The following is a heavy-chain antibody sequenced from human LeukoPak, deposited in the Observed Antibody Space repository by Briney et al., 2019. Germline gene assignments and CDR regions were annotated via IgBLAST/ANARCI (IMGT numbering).Heavy chain of an antibody. CDR3: ARIGYYDSSGYAFDI. Sequence: SETLSLTCTVSGGSISSYYWSRIRQPPGKGLEWIGYIYYSGSTNYNPSLKSRVTISVDTSKNQFSLKLSSVTAADTAVYYCARIGYYDSSGYAFDIWGQGTMVTVSS. CDR2: IYYSGST. V-gene: IGHV4-59*01. CDR1: GGSISSYY. J-gene: IGHJ3*02. D-gene: IGHD3-22*01.